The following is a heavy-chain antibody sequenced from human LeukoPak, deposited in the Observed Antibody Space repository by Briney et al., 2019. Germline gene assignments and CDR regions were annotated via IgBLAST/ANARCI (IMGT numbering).Heavy chain of an antibody. CDR3: ARERVVVVPGGLDP. CDR1: GGSISSGGYY. J-gene: IGHJ5*02. Sequence: SETLSLTCTVSGGSISSGGYYWSWIRQPPGKGLEWIGEINHSGSTNYNPSLKSRVTISVDTSKNQFSLKLSSVTAADTAVYYCARERVVVVPGGLDPWGQGTLVTVSS. CDR2: INHSGST. D-gene: IGHD2-15*01. V-gene: IGHV4-39*07.